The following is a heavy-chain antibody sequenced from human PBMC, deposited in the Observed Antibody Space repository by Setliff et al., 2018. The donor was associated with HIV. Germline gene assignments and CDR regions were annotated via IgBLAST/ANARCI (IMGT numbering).Heavy chain of an antibody. V-gene: IGHV5-51*01. J-gene: IGHJ6*02. CDR3: SRCHRLAVDGTIQYYYYGMDV. CDR2: IYPSDSDT. D-gene: IGHD6-19*01. Sequence: GESLKISCKGSGYSFTGYWIGWVRQMPGKGLEWMGIIYPSDSDTRYSTSFQGQVSFSVDKSITTAYLQWTSLKASDTAMYYCSRCHRLAVDGTIQYYYYGMDVLGQGTTVTVS. CDR1: GYSFTGYW.